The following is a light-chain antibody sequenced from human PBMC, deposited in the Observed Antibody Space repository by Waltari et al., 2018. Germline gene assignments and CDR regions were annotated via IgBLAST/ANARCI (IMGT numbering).Light chain of an antibody. Sequence: SYVLTQPPSVSVATGKTAMITCGADHIGDRTVHWYQQRPGQAPVLVVVDDSDRPSGIPERFSGSNSGDTATLTISRVEAGDEADYSCQVWDDSSDHVVFGGGTKLTVL. J-gene: IGLJ2*01. V-gene: IGLV3-21*03. CDR3: QVWDDSSDHVV. CDR1: HIGDRT. CDR2: DDS.